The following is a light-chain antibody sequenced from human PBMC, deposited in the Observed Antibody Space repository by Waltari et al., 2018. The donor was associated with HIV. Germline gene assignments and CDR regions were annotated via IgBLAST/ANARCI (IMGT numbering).Light chain of an antibody. V-gene: IGLV2-11*01. CDR1: RSDIGYFDV. Sequence: QSALTQPRSVSGSPGQSVTISCTGTRSDIGYFDVASWYQQYPGKAPQVIIYEVNQRPSGVPDRFTGSKSGITASLTISGLQGEDEADYYCCSYAGAYTYVFGTGTKVNVL. CDR3: CSYAGAYTYV. CDR2: EVN. J-gene: IGLJ1*01.